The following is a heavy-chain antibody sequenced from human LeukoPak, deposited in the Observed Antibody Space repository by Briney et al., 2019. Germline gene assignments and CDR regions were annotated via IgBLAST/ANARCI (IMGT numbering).Heavy chain of an antibody. D-gene: IGHD4/OR15-4a*01. V-gene: IGHV4-31*03. CDR2: IHYTGGT. CDR3: AASSGVTLGRF. J-gene: IGHJ4*02. CDR1: GASLSSGSHY. Sequence: SETLSLTCTVSGASLSSGSHYYNWIRQHPGTGLEWIGYIHYTGGTSYNPSLKSRVTMSMETSMNQLSLKLSSLTAADTAVYYCAASSGVTLGRFWGQGTLVTVSS.